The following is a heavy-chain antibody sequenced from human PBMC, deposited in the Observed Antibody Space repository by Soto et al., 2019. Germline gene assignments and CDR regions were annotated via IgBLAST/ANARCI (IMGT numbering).Heavy chain of an antibody. J-gene: IGHJ4*02. Sequence: GGSLRLSCAASGFTVSSNYMSWVRQAPGKGLEWVSVIYSGGSTYYADSVKGRFTISRDNSKNTLYLQMNSLRAEDTAVYYCASKASDYGGNYLDYWGQGTLVTVSS. V-gene: IGHV3-53*01. D-gene: IGHD4-17*01. CDR3: ASKASDYGGNYLDY. CDR2: IYSGGST. CDR1: GFTVSSNY.